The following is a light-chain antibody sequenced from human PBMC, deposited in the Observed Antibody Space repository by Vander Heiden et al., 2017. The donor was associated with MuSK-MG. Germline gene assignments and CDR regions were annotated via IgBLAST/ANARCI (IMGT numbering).Light chain of an antibody. J-gene: IGLJ2*01. CDR3: CSYAGSSTYVV. Sequence: QSALTQPASVSGSPGPSITISCTGTSSDVGSYHLVSWYQQHPGKAPKLMIYEVSKRPAGVSNRFSGSKSGNTASLTISGLQAEDEADYYCCSYAGSSTYVVFGGGTKLTVL. V-gene: IGLV2-23*02. CDR1: SSDVGSYHL. CDR2: EVS.